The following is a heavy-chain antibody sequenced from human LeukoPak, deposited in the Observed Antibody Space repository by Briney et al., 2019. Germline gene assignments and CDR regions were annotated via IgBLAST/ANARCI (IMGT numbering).Heavy chain of an antibody. CDR3: ARVAYYDSSGYYPVPFDY. Sequence: GGSLRLSCAASGFTFRSYTLNWVRQAPGRGLEWVSSISRSSSYIYYGDSVKGRFTISRDNAKNSLYLQMNSLRAEDTAVYYCARVAYYDSSGYYPVPFDYWGQGTLVTVSS. J-gene: IGHJ4*02. CDR1: GFTFRSYT. D-gene: IGHD3-22*01. CDR2: ISRSSSYI. V-gene: IGHV3-21*01.